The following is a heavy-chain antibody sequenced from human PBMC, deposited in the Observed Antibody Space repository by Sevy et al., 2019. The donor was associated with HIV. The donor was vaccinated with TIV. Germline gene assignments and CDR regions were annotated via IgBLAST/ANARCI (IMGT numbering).Heavy chain of an antibody. Sequence: GGSLRLSCAASGFAFSSYAMSWVRQAPGKGPEWVSGITGRGERTHYADSVKGRFTISRDNSKNTLYLQMNSLRAEDTAIYYCAKELFGAATAFYWYFDLWGRGPLVTVSS. CDR1: GFAFSSYA. J-gene: IGHJ2*01. CDR3: AKELFGAATAFYWYFDL. CDR2: ITGRGERT. D-gene: IGHD6-13*01. V-gene: IGHV3-23*01.